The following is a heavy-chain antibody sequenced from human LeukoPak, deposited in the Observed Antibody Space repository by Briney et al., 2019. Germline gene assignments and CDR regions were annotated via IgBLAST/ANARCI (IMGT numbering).Heavy chain of an antibody. D-gene: IGHD6-13*01. CDR1: GFSVSANY. CDR3: AGSITTPGGFDY. V-gene: IGHV3-53*01. Sequence: PGGSLRLSCAASGFSVSANYIIWVRQAPRKGLEWVSVIYGGDKTNYADSVKGRFTISRDISENTLYLQMNSLRAEDTAVYYCAGSITTPGGFDYWGQGTPVTVSS. CDR2: IYGGDKT. J-gene: IGHJ4*02.